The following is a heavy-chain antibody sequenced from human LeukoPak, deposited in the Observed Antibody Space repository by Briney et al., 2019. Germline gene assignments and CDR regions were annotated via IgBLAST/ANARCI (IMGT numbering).Heavy chain of an antibody. D-gene: IGHD3-10*01. CDR3: ARGLLWFGEFRYLDY. V-gene: IGHV4-31*03. Sequence: SETLSLTCTVSGGSISSGGYYWSWIRQHPGKGLEWIGYIYYSGSTYYNPSLKSRITISIDTSKNQFSLKLSSVTAADTAVYYCARGLLWFGEFRYLDYWGQGTLVTVSS. CDR2: IYYSGST. CDR1: GGSISSGGYY. J-gene: IGHJ4*02.